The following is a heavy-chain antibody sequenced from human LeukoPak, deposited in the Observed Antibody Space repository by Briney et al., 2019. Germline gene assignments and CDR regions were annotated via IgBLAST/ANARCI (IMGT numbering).Heavy chain of an antibody. CDR1: GGTFSSYA. D-gene: IGHD3-22*01. CDR2: IIPIFGIA. V-gene: IGHV1-69*04. J-gene: IGHJ4*02. CDR3: AGEDYYDSSGYPCTFDY. Sequence: GASVKVSCKPSGGTFSSYAISCVRQAPGQGLEWRARIIPIFGIANYAQKFQGRVTITADKSTSTAYMDLSSLRSEDTAVYYCAGEDYYDSSGYPCTFDYWGQGTLVTVSS.